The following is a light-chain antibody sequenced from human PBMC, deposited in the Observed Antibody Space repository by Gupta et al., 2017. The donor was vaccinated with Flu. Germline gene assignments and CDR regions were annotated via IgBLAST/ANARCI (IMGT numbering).Light chain of an antibody. Sequence: IVLTQSPDTLSVSPGERATLPCRASQSFSNNLAWYQHKPGLAPRLLIYGASTRATGIAERFSGSGSGTEFTLTISSLQSEDFAVYYWQQYDDWPPITFGRGTQVEIK. V-gene: IGKV3-15*01. CDR2: GAS. J-gene: IGKJ4*01. CDR1: QSFSNN. CDR3: QQYDDWPPIT.